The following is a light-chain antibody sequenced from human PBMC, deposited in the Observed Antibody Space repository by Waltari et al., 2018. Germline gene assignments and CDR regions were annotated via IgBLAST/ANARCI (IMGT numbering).Light chain of an antibody. V-gene: IGKV3-15*01. CDR3: QHYHNWPST. CDR2: DAS. Sequence: IVMTQSPAPLPVSPGGRVTLSCRASQNIGSHLAWYQQKPGQAPRLLIFDASTRATGIPARCGGSGSGTEFTLTISSLQSEDSAIYYCQHYHNWPSTFGQGTRLEIK. CDR1: QNIGSH. J-gene: IGKJ5*01.